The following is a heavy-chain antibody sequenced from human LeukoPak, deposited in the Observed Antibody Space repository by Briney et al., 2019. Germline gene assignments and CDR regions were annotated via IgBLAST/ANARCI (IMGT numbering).Heavy chain of an antibody. V-gene: IGHV4-31*03. J-gene: IGHJ4*02. Sequence: SETLSLTCTVSGGSISSGGYYWSWIRQHPGKGLEWIGYVYYSGSTYYNPSLKSRVTISVDTSKNQFSLKLSSVTAADTAVYYCASLDDSYFDYWGQGTLVTVSS. CDR1: GGSISSGGYY. D-gene: IGHD2-21*02. CDR3: ASLDDSYFDY. CDR2: VYYSGST.